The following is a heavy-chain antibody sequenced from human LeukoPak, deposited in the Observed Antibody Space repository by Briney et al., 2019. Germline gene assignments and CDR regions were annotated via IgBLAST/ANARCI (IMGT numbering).Heavy chain of an antibody. V-gene: IGHV3-21*01. Sequence: GGSLRLSCAASAFSFSSYGMNWVRQAPGKGLEWVSSIASKSSYIYYADSVKGRFTTSRDNAKNSLYLQMTNLRAEDTAVYYCARDFGGTRGMDVWGQGPTVSVSS. D-gene: IGHD3-16*01. CDR3: ARDFGGTRGMDV. J-gene: IGHJ6*02. CDR2: IASKSSYI. CDR1: AFSFSSYG.